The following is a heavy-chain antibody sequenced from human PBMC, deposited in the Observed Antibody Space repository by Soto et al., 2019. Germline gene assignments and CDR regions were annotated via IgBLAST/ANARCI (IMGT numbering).Heavy chain of an antibody. CDR3: ARVRGYCSGGSCYHNWFDP. CDR2: IYYSGST. Sequence: SETLSLTCTVSGGSISSSSYYWGWIRQPPGKGLEWIGSIYYSGSTYYNPSLKSRVTISVDTSKNQFSLKLSSVTAADTAVYYCARVRGYCSGGSCYHNWFDPWGQGTLVTVSS. D-gene: IGHD2-15*01. J-gene: IGHJ5*02. CDR1: GGSISSSSYY. V-gene: IGHV4-39*01.